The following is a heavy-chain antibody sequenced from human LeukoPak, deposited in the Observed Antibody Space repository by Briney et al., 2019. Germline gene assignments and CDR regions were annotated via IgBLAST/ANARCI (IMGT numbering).Heavy chain of an antibody. J-gene: IGHJ3*02. D-gene: IGHD4-17*01. CDR3: ARFDYGGYVDAFDI. V-gene: IGHV4-61*01. Sequence: SETLSLTCTVSGDSVSSGSHYWSWIRQPPGKGLEWIGYVYYSGTTNYNPSLKSRVTISVDTSKNQFSLKLTSVTAADTAVYYCARFDYGGYVDAFDIWGQGTMVTVSS. CDR2: VYYSGTT. CDR1: GDSVSSGSHY.